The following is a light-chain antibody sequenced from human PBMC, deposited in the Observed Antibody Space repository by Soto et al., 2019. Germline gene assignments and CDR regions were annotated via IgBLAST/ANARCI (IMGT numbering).Light chain of an antibody. J-gene: IGKJ1*01. CDR2: DAS. CDR1: QSISSW. CDR3: QQYNSYSET. V-gene: IGKV1-5*01. Sequence: DIQMAQSPSALSAYEGDRVTITCRASQSISSWLAWYQQKPGKAPKLLIYDASSLESGVPSRFSGSGSGTEFTLTISSLQPDDFATYYCQQYNSYSETFGQGTKVDIK.